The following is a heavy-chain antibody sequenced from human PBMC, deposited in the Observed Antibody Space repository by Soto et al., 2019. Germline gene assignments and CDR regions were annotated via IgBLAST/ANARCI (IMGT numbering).Heavy chain of an antibody. CDR2: TYYTGST. CDR1: GGPIIAFY. V-gene: IGHV4-59*01. CDR3: VRVGGYYGDYPNFDY. J-gene: IGHJ4*02. Sequence: SETLSLTYSISGGPIIAFYWCRIRQPPRKGPDCLGYTYYTGSTKYNASLKSRGTISIGTSQNHFPLRLSSVTAADTAVYYCVRVGGYYGDYPNFDYWGQGAQVT. D-gene: IGHD4-17*01.